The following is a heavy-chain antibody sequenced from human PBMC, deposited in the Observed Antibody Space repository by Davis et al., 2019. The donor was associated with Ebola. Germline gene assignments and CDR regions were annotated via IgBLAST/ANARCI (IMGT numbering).Heavy chain of an antibody. CDR1: GFTFSSYW. D-gene: IGHD6-13*01. V-gene: IGHV3-74*01. CDR3: ARGHSSSWYSYYYGMDV. CDR2: INSDGGST. J-gene: IGHJ6*04. Sequence: GESLKISCAASGFTFSSYWMHWVRQAPGKGLVWVSRINSDGGSTSYADSVKGRFTISRDNAKNTLYLQMNSLRAEDTAVYYCARGHSSSWYSYYYGMDVWGKGTTVTVSS.